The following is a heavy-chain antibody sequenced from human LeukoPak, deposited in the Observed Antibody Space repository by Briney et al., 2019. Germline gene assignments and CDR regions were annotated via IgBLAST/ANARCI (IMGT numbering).Heavy chain of an antibody. D-gene: IGHD5-12*01. J-gene: IGHJ4*02. CDR1: GFILSGYW. V-gene: IGHV3-7*01. CDR3: ARGGYSFDY. Sequence: GGSLRLSCAASGFILSGYWMSWVRQAPGKGLEWVARLHADGNEKNFVGSVQGRFTVSGDNAKNSLYLQMNSLRVEDTAVYYCARGGYSFDYLGQGTLVTVSS. CDR2: LHADGNEK.